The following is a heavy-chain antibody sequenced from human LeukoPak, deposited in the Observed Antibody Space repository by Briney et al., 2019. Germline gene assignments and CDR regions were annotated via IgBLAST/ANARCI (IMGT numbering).Heavy chain of an antibody. Sequence: SETLSLTCTISGGSVSSGSYYWSWIRQPPGKGLEWIGYIYYSGSTNYNPSLKSRVTISVDTSKNQFSLKLSSVTAADTAVYYCARNRRGDYYYGMDVWGKGTTVTVSS. J-gene: IGHJ6*04. CDR2: IYYSGST. V-gene: IGHV4-61*01. CDR3: ARNRRGDYYYGMDV. D-gene: IGHD1-14*01. CDR1: GGSVSSGSYY.